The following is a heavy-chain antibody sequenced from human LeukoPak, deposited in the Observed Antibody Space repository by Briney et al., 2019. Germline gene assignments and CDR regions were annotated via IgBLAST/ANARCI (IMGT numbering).Heavy chain of an antibody. CDR1: GLTFSAHY. Sequence: GGSLRLSCAASGLTFSAHYMDWVRQAPGKGLEWIGRSRNRADSYTTEYAASVEGRFTISRDDSKNSLFLQMSSLKTEDTAVYYCANFFGDNFGYWGQGTLVTVSS. V-gene: IGHV3-72*01. CDR3: ANFFGDNFGY. J-gene: IGHJ4*02. CDR2: SRNRADSYTT. D-gene: IGHD3-16*01.